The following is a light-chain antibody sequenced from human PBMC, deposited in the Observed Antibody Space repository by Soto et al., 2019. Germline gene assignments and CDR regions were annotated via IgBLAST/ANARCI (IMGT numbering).Light chain of an antibody. V-gene: IGKV3-15*01. Sequence: DIVMTQSPATLSVSPGERATLSCRASQSISSNLAWYQLKPGQAPRLLIDGASSRATGIPARFSGSGSGTEFTLTISSLQSEDLAVYYCQQYNNYPVTFGQGTRLEIK. CDR1: QSISSN. J-gene: IGKJ5*01. CDR3: QQYNNYPVT. CDR2: GAS.